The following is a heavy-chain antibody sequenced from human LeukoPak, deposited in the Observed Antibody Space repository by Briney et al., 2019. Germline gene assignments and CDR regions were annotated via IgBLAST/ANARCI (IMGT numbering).Heavy chain of an antibody. CDR3: ARDLRSNLALVFDI. J-gene: IGHJ3*02. V-gene: IGHV3-53*01. Sequence: GGSLRLSCAASGFTASSNYMSCVREAPGNGLEWGSIFYSVGSTYYADSVKGRFTISRDNSKNTLYLQMNSLRDEDTAVYYCARDLRSNLALVFDIWGQGTMVTVPA. CDR2: FYSVGST. D-gene: IGHD1-26*01. CDR1: GFTASSNY.